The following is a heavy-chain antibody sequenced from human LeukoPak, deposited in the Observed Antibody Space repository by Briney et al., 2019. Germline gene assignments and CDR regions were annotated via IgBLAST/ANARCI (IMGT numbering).Heavy chain of an antibody. D-gene: IGHD4-23*01. CDR2: ISSSSSYI. CDR1: GFTFSSYG. V-gene: IGHV3-21*01. CDR3: ARVQTTVVTRDAFDI. Sequence: GGFLRLSCAASGFTFSSYGMHWVRQAPGKGLEWVSSISSSSSYIYYADSVKGRFTISRDNAKNSLYLQMNSLRAEDTAVYYCARVQTTVVTRDAFDIWGQGTMVTVSS. J-gene: IGHJ3*02.